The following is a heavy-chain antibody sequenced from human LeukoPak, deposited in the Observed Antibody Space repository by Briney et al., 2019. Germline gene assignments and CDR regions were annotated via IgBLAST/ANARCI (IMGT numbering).Heavy chain of an antibody. CDR3: ARQAVADAFDI. Sequence: SETLSLTCAVSGYSISSGYYWGWIRQPPGKGLEWIGSSYHSGSTYYNPSLRSRVTISVDTSKNQFSLKLSSVTAADTAVYYCARQAVADAFDIWGQRTMVTVSS. J-gene: IGHJ3*02. V-gene: IGHV4-38-2*01. CDR2: SYHSGST. D-gene: IGHD6-19*01. CDR1: GYSISSGYY.